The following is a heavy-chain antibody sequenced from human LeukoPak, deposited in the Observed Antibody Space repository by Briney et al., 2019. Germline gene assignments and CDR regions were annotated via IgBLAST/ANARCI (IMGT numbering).Heavy chain of an antibody. D-gene: IGHD6-6*01. CDR1: GFTFSSYG. J-gene: IGHJ3*02. CDR2: IWYDGSNK. V-gene: IGHV3-33*01. Sequence: GGSLRLSCAASGFTFSSYGMHWVRQAPGKGLEWVAVIWYDGSNKYYADSVKGRFTISRDNSKNTLYLQMNSLRAEDTAVYYCARDRSSYAFDIWGQGTMVTVSS. CDR3: ARDRSSYAFDI.